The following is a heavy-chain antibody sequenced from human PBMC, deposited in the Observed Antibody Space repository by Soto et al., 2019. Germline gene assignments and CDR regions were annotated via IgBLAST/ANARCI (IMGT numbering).Heavy chain of an antibody. CDR2: INAGNGNT. CDR3: ARYLGGSYRSPFYY. V-gene: IGHV1-3*01. Sequence: GASVKVSCKASGYTFTSYAMHWVRQAPGQRLEWMGWINAGNGNTKYSQKFQGRVTITRDTSASTAYMELSSLRSEDTAVYYCARYLGGSYRSPFYYCSQGSLVTVSS. J-gene: IGHJ4*02. CDR1: GYTFTSYA. D-gene: IGHD3-16*02.